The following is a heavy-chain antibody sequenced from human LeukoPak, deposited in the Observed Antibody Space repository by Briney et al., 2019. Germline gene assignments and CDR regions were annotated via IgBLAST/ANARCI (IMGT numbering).Heavy chain of an antibody. J-gene: IGHJ6*03. D-gene: IGHD3-3*01. CDR3: ARETNLFGVVIKLYYYYYMDV. CDR1: GGSFSGYY. CDR2: INHSGST. Sequence: SETLSLTCAVYGGSFSGYYWSWIRQPPGKGLEWIGEINHSGSTNYNPSLKSRVTISVDTSKNQFSLKLSSVTAADTAVYYCARETNLFGVVIKLYYYYYMDVWGKGTTVTVSS. V-gene: IGHV4-34*01.